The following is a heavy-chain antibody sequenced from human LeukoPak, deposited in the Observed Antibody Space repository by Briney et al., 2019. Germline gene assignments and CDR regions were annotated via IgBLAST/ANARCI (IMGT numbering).Heavy chain of an antibody. CDR3: ARDRGLWLGY. CDR2: IYTSGST. D-gene: IGHD6-19*01. Sequence: PSETLSLTCTVSGGSISSGSYYWSWIRQPAGKGLEWIGRIYTSGSTNYNPSLKSRVTISVDTSKNQSSLKLSSVTAADTAVYYCARDRGLWLGYWGQGTLVTVSS. V-gene: IGHV4-61*02. J-gene: IGHJ4*02. CDR1: GGSISSGSYY.